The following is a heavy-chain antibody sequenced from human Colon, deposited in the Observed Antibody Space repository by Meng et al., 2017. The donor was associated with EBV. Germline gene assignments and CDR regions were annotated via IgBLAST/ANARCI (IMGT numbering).Heavy chain of an antibody. CDR2: IYYSGST. J-gene: IGHJ4*02. Sequence: APLQEWGPGLGKPHQTLSLTCTVSGGSVSSGGYYWTWIRQHPGKGLEWFGHIYYSGSTFYNPSLKRRVIISIDTSKNQFSLNLRSVTAADTAVYYCARVSSGWDYFDYWGQGTLVTVSS. V-gene: IGHV4-31*03. CDR3: ARVSSGWDYFDY. D-gene: IGHD6-19*01. CDR1: GGSVSSGGYY.